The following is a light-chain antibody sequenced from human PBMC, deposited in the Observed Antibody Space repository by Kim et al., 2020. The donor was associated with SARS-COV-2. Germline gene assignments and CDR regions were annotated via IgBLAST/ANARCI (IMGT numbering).Light chain of an antibody. V-gene: IGLV1-44*01. CDR3: ATWDDSLNEEV. CDR2: TDN. Sequence: QKVTISCSGGTSNIGRNAVNWYQQFPGKSPKLLINTDNQRPSGVPDRFSGTRSGSSAFLAINGLQSEDEADYHCATWDDSLNEEVFGGGTKLTVL. CDR1: TSNIGRNA. J-gene: IGLJ2*01.